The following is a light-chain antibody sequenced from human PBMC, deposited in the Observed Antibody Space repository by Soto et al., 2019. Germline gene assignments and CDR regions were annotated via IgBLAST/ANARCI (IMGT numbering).Light chain of an antibody. CDR3: QQTYTTPQT. CDR1: QSISDY. Sequence: DIQMTQSPSSLSASVGDRVTITCRASQSISDYLNWYQQKVGKAPKLLIYAASTLQSGIPSRFSGSGSGTDFTLTINSLQPEDFVTYYCQQTYTTPQTFGQGTKLEIK. CDR2: AAS. J-gene: IGKJ2*01. V-gene: IGKV1-39*01.